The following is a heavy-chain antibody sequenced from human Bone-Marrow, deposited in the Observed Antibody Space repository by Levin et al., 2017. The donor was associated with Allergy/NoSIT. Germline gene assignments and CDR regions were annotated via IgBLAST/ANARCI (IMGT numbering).Heavy chain of an antibody. CDR3: TRSFLAKWFDP. D-gene: IGHD2/OR15-2a*01. CDR2: IVPALGQA. V-gene: IGHV1-69*01. CDR1: GGAFNTYV. Sequence: KLGESLKISCKASGGAFNTYVISWVRQAPGQGLEWMGGIVPALGQANFAQKFQSRMTISADESMSTVYMELNRLVSEDTAVYYCTRSFLAKWFDPWGQGTLVTVSS. J-gene: IGHJ5*02.